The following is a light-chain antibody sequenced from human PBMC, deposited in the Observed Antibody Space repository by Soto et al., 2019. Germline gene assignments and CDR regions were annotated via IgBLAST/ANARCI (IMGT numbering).Light chain of an antibody. CDR2: VNS. J-gene: IGLJ2*01. CDR1: RSNIGAGYD. V-gene: IGLV1-40*01. Sequence: QSVLTQPPSVSGAPGQRVTISCTGSRSNIGAGYDVHWYQQLPGTAPKLLIYVNSNRPSGVPDRFSGSKSGTSASLAITGLQAEDEADYYCQSYDSRLSGSVFGGGTKLTVL. CDR3: QSYDSRLSGSV.